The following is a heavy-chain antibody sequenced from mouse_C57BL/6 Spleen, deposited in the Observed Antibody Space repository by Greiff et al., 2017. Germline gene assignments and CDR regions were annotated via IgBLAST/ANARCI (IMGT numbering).Heavy chain of an antibody. CDR3: ARSDYGSSFYAKDY. Sequence: QVQLQQSGAELARPGASVKLSCKASGYTFTSYGISWVKQRTGQGLEWIGEIYPRSGNTYYNEKFKGKATLTADKSSSTAYMELRSLTSEDSAVYFCARSDYGSSFYAKDYWGQVTSVTVSS. J-gene: IGHJ4*01. V-gene: IGHV1-81*01. CDR2: IYPRSGNT. D-gene: IGHD1-1*01. CDR1: GYTFTSYG.